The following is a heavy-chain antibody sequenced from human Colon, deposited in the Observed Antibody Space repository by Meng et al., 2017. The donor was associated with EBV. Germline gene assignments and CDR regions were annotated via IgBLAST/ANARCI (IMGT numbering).Heavy chain of an antibody. CDR1: GDSISNNW. CDR2: IYHSGTT. D-gene: IGHD4-17*01. Sequence: QVPLQETGPGLGKPSGTLSLTCAVSGDSISNNWWSWVRQPPGKGLEWIGEIYHSGTTNYNPSLRSRVTISVDKSKNQFSLQLTSVTAADTAVYYCARNGDYNPGLYWGQGTLVTVSS. J-gene: IGHJ4*02. V-gene: IGHV4-4*02. CDR3: ARNGDYNPGLY.